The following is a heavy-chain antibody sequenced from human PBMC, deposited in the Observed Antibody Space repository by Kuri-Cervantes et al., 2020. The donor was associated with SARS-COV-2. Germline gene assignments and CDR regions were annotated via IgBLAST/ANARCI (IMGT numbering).Heavy chain of an antibody. CDR1: GGSISSSSYY. Sequence: SETLSLTCTVSGGSISSSSYYWGWIRQPPGKGLEWIGSIYYSGSTNYNPSLKSRVTISVDKSKNQFSLKLSSVTAADTAVYYCARWGGQPDSSGPNELWGQGTLVTDSS. CDR2: IYYSGST. J-gene: IGHJ4*02. D-gene: IGHD3-22*01. V-gene: IGHV4-39*07. CDR3: ARWGGQPDSSGPNEL.